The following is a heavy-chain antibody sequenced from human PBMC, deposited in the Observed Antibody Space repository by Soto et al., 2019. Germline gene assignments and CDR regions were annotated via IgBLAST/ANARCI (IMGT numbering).Heavy chain of an antibody. CDR1: GGSISSGNFY. Sequence: SETLSLTCTVSGGSISSGNFYWNWIRQPPGKGLEWIGYIYYSGSTFYNPSLKSRITISVDTSRNQFSLKLSSVTAADTAVYYCARFVRWRQSNPPGIFDYWGQGTLVTVSS. J-gene: IGHJ4*02. V-gene: IGHV4-30-4*01. D-gene: IGHD2-15*01. CDR2: IYYSGST. CDR3: ARFVRWRQSNPPGIFDY.